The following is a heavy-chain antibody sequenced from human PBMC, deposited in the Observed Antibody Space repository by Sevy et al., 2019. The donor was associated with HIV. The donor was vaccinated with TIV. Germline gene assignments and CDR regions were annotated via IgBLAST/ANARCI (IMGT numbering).Heavy chain of an antibody. J-gene: IGHJ6*01. Sequence: GGSLRLSCAASGFTFSSYAMSWVRQAPGKGLEWVSAISGSGGSTYYADSVKGRFTISRDNSKNTLYLQMNSLRAEDTAGYYFARHGEQFLLGYYYYYGIDVLGQGTTLTVSS. D-gene: IGHD3-10*01. CDR2: ISGSGGST. V-gene: IGHV3-23*01. CDR3: ARHGEQFLLGYYYYYGIDV. CDR1: GFTFSSYA.